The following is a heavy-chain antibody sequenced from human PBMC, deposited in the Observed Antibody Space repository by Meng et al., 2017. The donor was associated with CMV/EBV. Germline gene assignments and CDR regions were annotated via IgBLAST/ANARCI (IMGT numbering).Heavy chain of an antibody. CDR1: GGTFSSYA. J-gene: IGHJ2*01. CDR2: IIPIFGTA. D-gene: IGHD5-18*01. Sequence: SVKVSCKASGGTFSSYAISWVRQAPGQGLEWMGGIIPIFGTANYAQRFQGRVTITTDESTSTAYMELSSLRSEDTAVYYCARDFVPHTAMVTDPWYFDLWGRGTLVTVSS. V-gene: IGHV1-69*05. CDR3: ARDFVPHTAMVTDPWYFDL.